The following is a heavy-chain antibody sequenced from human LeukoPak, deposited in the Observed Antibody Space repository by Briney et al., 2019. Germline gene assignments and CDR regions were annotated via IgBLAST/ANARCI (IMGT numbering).Heavy chain of an antibody. CDR2: ISYDGSNK. CDR1: GFTFSSYA. Sequence: PGGSLRLSCAASGFTFSSYAMHWVRQAPGKGLEWVAVISYDGSNKYYADSVKGRFTISRDNSKNTLYLQMNSLRAEDTAVYYCARDQGGSYLDYWGQGTLVTVS. D-gene: IGHD1-26*01. V-gene: IGHV3-30*01. J-gene: IGHJ4*02. CDR3: ARDQGGSYLDY.